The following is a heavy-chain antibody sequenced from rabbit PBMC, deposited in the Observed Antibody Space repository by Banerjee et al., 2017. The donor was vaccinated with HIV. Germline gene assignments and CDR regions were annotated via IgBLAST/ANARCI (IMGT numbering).Heavy chain of an antibody. CDR2: IYAGRGST. J-gene: IGHJ4*01. D-gene: IGHD7-1*01. Sequence: QLVESGGGLVQPGGSLTLSCKASGFDFSSYYMSWVRQAPGKGLEWIGTIYAGRGSTDYASWVNGRFTISSDNAQNTVDLQMNSLTAVDRATYFCARDYYAGYSGYGQNLWGPGTLVTVS. CDR1: GFDFSSYY. CDR3: ARDYYAGYSGYGQNL. V-gene: IGHV1S7*01.